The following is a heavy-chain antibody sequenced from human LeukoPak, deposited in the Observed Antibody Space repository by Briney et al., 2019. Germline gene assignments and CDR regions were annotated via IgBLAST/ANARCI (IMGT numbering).Heavy chain of an antibody. CDR3: AREVKVVTRRTSSYYYYGMDV. Sequence: PGRSLRLSCAASGFTFDDYAMHWVRQAPGKGLEWVSGISWNSGSIGYADSVKGRFTISRDNAKNSLYLQMNSLRAEDTAVYYCAREVKVVTRRTSSYYYYGMDVWGQGTTVTVSS. D-gene: IGHD4-23*01. CDR1: GFTFDDYA. V-gene: IGHV3-9*01. J-gene: IGHJ6*02. CDR2: ISWNSGSI.